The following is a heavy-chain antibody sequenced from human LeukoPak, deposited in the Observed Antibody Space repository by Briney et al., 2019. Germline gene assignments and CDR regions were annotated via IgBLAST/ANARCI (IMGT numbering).Heavy chain of an antibody. V-gene: IGHV4-38-2*02. CDR1: NYSISISLY. J-gene: IGHJ6*03. D-gene: IGHD4-17*01. CDR2: IYRSGST. Sequence: PSETLSLTCSGSNYSISISLYWGWIRQPPGTGLEWIGSIYRSGSTFYNPSLKSRVTIALDTSKNQFSLKLSSMPAADTAVYFCARGTYGYYMDVWGKGTTVTVSS. CDR3: ARGTYGYYMDV.